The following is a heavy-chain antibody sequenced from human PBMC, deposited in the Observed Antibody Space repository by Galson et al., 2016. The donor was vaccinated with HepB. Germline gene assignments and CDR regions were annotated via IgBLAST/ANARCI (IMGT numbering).Heavy chain of an antibody. D-gene: IGHD4-17*01. CDR2: MHYSGST. V-gene: IGHV4-39*01. J-gene: IGHJ4*02. CDR1: GGSFSTNFYS. Sequence: SETLSLTCTVSGGSFSTNFYSWVWIRQPPGKGLEWIGTMHYSGSTYYNPSLKSRVTISVDTSKNQFSLTVNSVTAADTAVYYCARPTDYADYFDYWGQGTLVTVSS. CDR3: ARPTDYADYFDY.